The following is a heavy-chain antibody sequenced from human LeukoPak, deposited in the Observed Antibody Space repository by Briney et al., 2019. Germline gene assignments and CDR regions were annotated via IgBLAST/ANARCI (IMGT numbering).Heavy chain of an antibody. D-gene: IGHD6-19*01. CDR3: AIASGSSGYWWY. V-gene: IGHV3-23*01. Sequence: PGGSLRLSCAASGFTFSSYAMSWVRQAPGKGLEWVSAISGSGGSTYYADSVKGRFTISRDNSKNTLYLQMNSLRAEDTAVYYCAIASGSSGYWWYWGQGTLVTVSS. CDR2: ISGSGGST. CDR1: GFTFSSYA. J-gene: IGHJ4*02.